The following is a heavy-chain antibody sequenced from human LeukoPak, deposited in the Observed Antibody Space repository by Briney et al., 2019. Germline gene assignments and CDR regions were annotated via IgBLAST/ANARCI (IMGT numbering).Heavy chain of an antibody. CDR2: ICYSGNT. CDR1: GGPISCGRDY. J-gene: IGHJ4*02. V-gene: IGHV4-31*03. Sequence: SETLPLTCTVSGGPISCGRDYWSWTRRHPGKGLEWIGYICYSGNTYYNPSLKSRVTISVDTSKNQFSLKLSSVTAADTAVYYRARGYCYDSLYYFDYWGQGTLVTVSS. D-gene: IGHD3-22*01. CDR3: ARGYCYDSLYYFDY.